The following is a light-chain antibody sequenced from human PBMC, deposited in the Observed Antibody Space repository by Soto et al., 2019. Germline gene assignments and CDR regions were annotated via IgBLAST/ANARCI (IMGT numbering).Light chain of an antibody. J-gene: IGKJ1*01. V-gene: IGKV1-5*01. CDR2: DAS. CDR3: QQYRT. Sequence: DIQMTQSPSTLSASVGDRVTITCRASQSISSWLAWYQQKPGKAPKLLIYDASSLESGVPSRFSGSGSGPEFTLTISSLQPDDFATYYCQQYRTFGQGTKVDIK. CDR1: QSISSW.